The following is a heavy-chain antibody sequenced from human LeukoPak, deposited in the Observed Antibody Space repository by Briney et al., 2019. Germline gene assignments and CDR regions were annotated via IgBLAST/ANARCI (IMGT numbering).Heavy chain of an antibody. V-gene: IGHV3-33*01. CDR1: GFTFSSYG. CDR3: ARDKGRGAFDI. D-gene: IGHD3-10*01. CDR2: IWYDGSDK. J-gene: IGHJ3*02. Sequence: GRSLRLSCAASGFTFSSYGMHWVRQAPGKGLEWVAVIWYDGSDKYYADSVKGRFTISRDNSKNTLNLQMNSLRAEDTAVYYCARDKGRGAFDIWGQGTMVTVSS.